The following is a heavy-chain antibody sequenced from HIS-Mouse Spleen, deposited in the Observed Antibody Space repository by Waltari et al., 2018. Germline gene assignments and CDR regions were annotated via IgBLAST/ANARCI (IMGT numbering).Heavy chain of an antibody. D-gene: IGHD6-19*01. CDR3: AKASSGWLDY. V-gene: IGHV3-30*18. J-gene: IGHJ4*02. CDR2: RSYDGSNK. CDR1: GFTFSSTG. Sequence: QVQLVESGGGVVQPGRSLRLSCAASGFTFSSTGMHWVGQAPGKGLEWVAVRSYDGSNKYYADSVKGRFTISRDNSKNTLYLQMNSLRAEDTAVYYCAKASSGWLDYWGQGTLVTVSS.